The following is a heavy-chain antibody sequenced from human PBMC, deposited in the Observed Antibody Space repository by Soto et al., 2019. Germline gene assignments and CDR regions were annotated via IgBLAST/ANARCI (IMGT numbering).Heavy chain of an antibody. CDR1: GYTFTSYG. J-gene: IGHJ4*02. CDR3: ARTPLLHSSGWYFPDY. D-gene: IGHD6-19*01. Sequence: QVQLVQSGAEVKKPGASVKVSCKASGYTFTSYGISWVRQAPGQGLEWMGWISAYNGNTNYAQKLQGRVTMTTDTSTSTAYMELRSLRSDDSAVYYCARTPLLHSSGWYFPDYWGQGTLVTVSS. V-gene: IGHV1-18*04. CDR2: ISAYNGNT.